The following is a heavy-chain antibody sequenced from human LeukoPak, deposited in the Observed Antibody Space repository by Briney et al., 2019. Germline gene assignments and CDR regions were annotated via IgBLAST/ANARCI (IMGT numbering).Heavy chain of an antibody. CDR3: ARGYYDYYDSSGYSLDY. V-gene: IGHV3-7*01. Sequence: GGSLRLSCAASGFTFSSYWMSWVRQAPGKGLEWVANIKQDGSEKFYVDSVKGRFTISRDNAKNSLYLQMNSLRAEDTAVYYCARGYYDYYDSSGYSLDYWGQGTLVTVSS. J-gene: IGHJ4*02. CDR2: IKQDGSEK. CDR1: GFTFSSYW. D-gene: IGHD3-22*01.